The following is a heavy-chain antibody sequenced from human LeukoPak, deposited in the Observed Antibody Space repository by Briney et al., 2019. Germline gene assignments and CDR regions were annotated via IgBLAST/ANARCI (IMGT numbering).Heavy chain of an antibody. D-gene: IGHD6-13*01. Sequence: SETLSLTCIYSGGSISSYYWSGIRQPPGKGLEWIGYIYYSGSTSYNPSLKSRATISVDTSKNQFSLRLNSVTAADTAVYYCAMAYSSSWYYVDSWGQGTLVTVSS. J-gene: IGHJ4*02. V-gene: IGHV4-59*01. CDR1: GGSISSYY. CDR3: AMAYSSSWYYVDS. CDR2: IYYSGST.